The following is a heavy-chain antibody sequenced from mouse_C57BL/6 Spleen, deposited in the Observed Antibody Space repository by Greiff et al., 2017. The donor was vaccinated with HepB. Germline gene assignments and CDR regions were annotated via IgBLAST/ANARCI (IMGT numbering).Heavy chain of an antibody. CDR1: GFTFSSYT. D-gene: IGHD2-3*01. V-gene: IGHV5-9*01. Sequence: EVMLVESGGGLVKPGGSLKLSCAASGFTFSSYTMSWVRQTPEKRLEWVATISGGGGNTYYPDSVKGRFTISRDNAKNPLYLQMSSLRSEDTALYYCARRYDGYYRYFDVWGTGTTVTVSS. CDR2: ISGGGGNT. J-gene: IGHJ1*03. CDR3: ARRYDGYYRYFDV.